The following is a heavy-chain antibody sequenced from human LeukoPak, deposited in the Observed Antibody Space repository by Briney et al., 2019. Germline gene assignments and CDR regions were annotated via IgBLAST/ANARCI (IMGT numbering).Heavy chain of an antibody. Sequence: ASVKVSCKASGYTFTSYDINWVRQATGQGLEWMGWMNPNSGNTGHAQKFQGRVTITRNTSISTAYMELSSLRSEDTAVYYCARASWGYDFWSGYPNWFAPWGQGTLVTVSS. D-gene: IGHD3-3*01. CDR2: MNPNSGNT. CDR1: GYTFTSYD. CDR3: ARASWGYDFWSGYPNWFAP. V-gene: IGHV1-8*03. J-gene: IGHJ5*02.